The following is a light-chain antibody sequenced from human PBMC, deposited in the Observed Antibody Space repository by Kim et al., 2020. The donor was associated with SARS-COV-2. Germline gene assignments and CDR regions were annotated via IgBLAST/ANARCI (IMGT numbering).Light chain of an antibody. Sequence: SYELTQQPSVSVSTGQTVSITCSGDKLGDKYVCWYYQKPGQSLVLVFYQDSKRPSGIPERLSGSNSGNTATLTNRGTQAMNEAEHYCQAGDSSPGVFGTG. J-gene: IGLJ1*01. V-gene: IGLV3-1*01. CDR2: QDS. CDR3: QAGDSSPGV. CDR1: KLGDKY.